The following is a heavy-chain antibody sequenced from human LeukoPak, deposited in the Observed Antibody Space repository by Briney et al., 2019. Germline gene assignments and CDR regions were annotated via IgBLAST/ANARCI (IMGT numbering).Heavy chain of an antibody. J-gene: IGHJ4*02. V-gene: IGHV3-7*01. Sequence: PGGSLRLSCAASGFTFSSNWMSWVRQAPGKGLEWVANIKQDGSEKYYVDSVKGRFTISRDNAKNSLYLQMNSLRAEDTAVYYCARGAHDSSGYYYESFDYWGQGTLVTVSS. CDR1: GFTFSSNW. CDR2: IKQDGSEK. D-gene: IGHD3-22*01. CDR3: ARGAHDSSGYYYESFDY.